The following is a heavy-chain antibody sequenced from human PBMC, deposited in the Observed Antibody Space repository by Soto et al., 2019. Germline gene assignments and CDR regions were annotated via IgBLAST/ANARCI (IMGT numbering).Heavy chain of an antibody. Sequence: QEQLVQSGAEVKKPGSSVKVSCKASGGIFSSYDISWVRQAPGQRLEWMGGIIPIFGTSNYAQKFQGRVTISEVESTNTVYLDLSSLKSEDTAIYYCARGGSGYVWFNEFWGQGTLVSVSS. D-gene: IGHD3-22*01. V-gene: IGHV1-69*01. CDR3: ARGGSGYVWFNEF. CDR1: GGIFSSYD. J-gene: IGHJ4*02. CDR2: IIPIFGTS.